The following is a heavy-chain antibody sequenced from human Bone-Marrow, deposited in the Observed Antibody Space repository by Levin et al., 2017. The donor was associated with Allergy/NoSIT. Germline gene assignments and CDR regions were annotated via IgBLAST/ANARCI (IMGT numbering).Heavy chain of an antibody. D-gene: IGHD6-19*01. J-gene: IGHJ3*01. CDR2: ISGSGGST. CDR3: ARGGWTPGGTRALDL. Sequence: QPGGSLRLSCAASGFTFSDYIMSWVRQAPGKGLEWVSAISGSGGSTYYADSVKGRFTISRDNSQNTLHLQTNILSAEDTALYYCARGGWTPGGTRALDLWGQGTMVTVSS. V-gene: IGHV3-23*01. CDR1: GFTFSDYI.